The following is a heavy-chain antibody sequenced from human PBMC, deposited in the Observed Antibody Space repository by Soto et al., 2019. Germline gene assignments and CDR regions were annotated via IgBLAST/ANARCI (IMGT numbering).Heavy chain of an antibody. CDR2: INPNSGGT. D-gene: IGHD6-19*01. Sequence: QVQLVQSGAEVKKPGASVKVSCKASGYTFTGYYMHWVRQAPGQGLEGMGWINPNSGGTNYAQKFQGRVTMPRDTSISTAYMLLSRLRSDDTAVYYCARDSDSGWYVWFDPWGQGTLVTVSS. CDR1: GYTFTGYY. J-gene: IGHJ5*02. CDR3: ARDSDSGWYVWFDP. V-gene: IGHV1-2*02.